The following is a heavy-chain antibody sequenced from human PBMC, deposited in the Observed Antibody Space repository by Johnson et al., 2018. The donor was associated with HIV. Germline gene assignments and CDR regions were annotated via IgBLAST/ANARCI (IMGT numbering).Heavy chain of an antibody. Sequence: VQLVESGGGLIQPGGSLRLSCAASGFNVITNYMTWVRQAPGKGLEWVANIKQDGSEKYYVDSVKGRFTISRDNAKNSLYLQMNSLRAEDTAVYYCASEGLAGNAFDIWGQGTMVTVSS. D-gene: IGHD6-19*01. CDR1: GFNVITNY. CDR2: IKQDGSEK. J-gene: IGHJ3*02. CDR3: ASEGLAGNAFDI. V-gene: IGHV3-7*01.